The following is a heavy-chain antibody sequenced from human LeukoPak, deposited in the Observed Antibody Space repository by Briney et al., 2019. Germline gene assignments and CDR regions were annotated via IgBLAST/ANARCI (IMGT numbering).Heavy chain of an antibody. Sequence: SETLSLTCAVYGGSFSAYYWSWIRQPPGKGLEWIGEINHSGSTNYNPSLKSRVTISVDTSKNQFSLNMSSVTAADTAVYYCARSQGPYCFDFWGQGIMVTVSS. V-gene: IGHV4-34*01. CDR1: GGSFSAYY. D-gene: IGHD2-15*01. CDR3: ARSQGPYCFDF. J-gene: IGHJ3*01. CDR2: INHSGST.